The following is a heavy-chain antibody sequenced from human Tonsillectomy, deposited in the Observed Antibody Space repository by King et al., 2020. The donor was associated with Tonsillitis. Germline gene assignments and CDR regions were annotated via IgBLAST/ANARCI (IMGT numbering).Heavy chain of an antibody. Sequence: VQLVESGAEVKKPGASVKVSCKASGYTFTSYGISWVRQAPGQGLEWVGWISAYNGDTNYAQNFQGRVAMTTDTSTSTAYMELRSLRSDDTAVYYCARDMWELRMDVWGKGTTVTVSS. J-gene: IGHJ6*04. CDR3: ARDMWELRMDV. V-gene: IGHV1-18*01. CDR2: ISAYNGDT. D-gene: IGHD1-26*01. CDR1: GYTFTSYG.